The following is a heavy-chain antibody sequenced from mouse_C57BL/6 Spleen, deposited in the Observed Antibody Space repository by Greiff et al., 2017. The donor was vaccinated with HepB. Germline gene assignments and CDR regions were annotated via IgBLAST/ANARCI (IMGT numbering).Heavy chain of an antibody. V-gene: IGHV1-50*01. D-gene: IGHD1-1*01. CDR1: GYTFTSYW. CDR3: ARGSSYPQHYDY. Sequence: QVQLQQPGAELVKPGASVKLSCKASGYTFTSYWMQWVKQRPGQGLEWIVEIDPSDSYTNYNQKFKGKATLTVDTSSSTAYMQLSSLTSEDSAVYYCARGSSYPQHYDYWGQGTTLTVSS. J-gene: IGHJ2*01. CDR2: IDPSDSYT.